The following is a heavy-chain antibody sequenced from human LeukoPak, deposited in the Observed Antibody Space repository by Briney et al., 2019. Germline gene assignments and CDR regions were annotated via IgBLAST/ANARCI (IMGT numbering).Heavy chain of an antibody. D-gene: IGHD1-26*01. CDR1: GGSVSSCSYY. V-gene: IGHV4-61*02. CDR2: IYTSGST. J-gene: IGHJ5*02. CDR3: ARDRELWNWFDP. Sequence: PSQTLSLTCTVSGGSVSSCSYYWSWIRQPAGKGLEWIGRIYTSGSTNYNPSLKSRVTISVDTSKNQFSLKLSSVTAADTAVYYCARDRELWNWFDPWGQGTLVTVSS.